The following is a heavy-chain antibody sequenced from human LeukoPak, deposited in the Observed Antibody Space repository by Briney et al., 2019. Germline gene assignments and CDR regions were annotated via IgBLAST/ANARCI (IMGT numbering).Heavy chain of an antibody. CDR2: ISAYNGNT. D-gene: IGHD5-18*01. Sequence: ASVKVSCTASGYTFTSYGISWVRQAPGQGLEWMGWISAYNGNTNYAQKLQGRVTMTTDTSTSTAYMELRSLRSDDTAVYYCARWYPPNTAMDLDNWFDPWGQGTLVTVSS. V-gene: IGHV1-18*01. J-gene: IGHJ5*02. CDR1: GYTFTSYG. CDR3: ARWYPPNTAMDLDNWFDP.